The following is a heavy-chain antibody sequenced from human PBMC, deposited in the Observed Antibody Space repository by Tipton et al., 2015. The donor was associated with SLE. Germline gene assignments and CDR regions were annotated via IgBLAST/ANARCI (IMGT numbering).Heavy chain of an antibody. J-gene: IGHJ6*03. Sequence: SLRLSCAASGFTFSGSATHWVRQASGKGLEWVGRIRSKANSYATAYAASVKGRFTISRDDSKNTAYLQMNSLKTEDTAVYYCTSEVFGVVIMGYMDVWGKGTTVTVSS. V-gene: IGHV3-73*01. D-gene: IGHD3-3*01. CDR2: IRSKANSYAT. CDR1: GFTFSGSA. CDR3: TSEVFGVVIMGYMDV.